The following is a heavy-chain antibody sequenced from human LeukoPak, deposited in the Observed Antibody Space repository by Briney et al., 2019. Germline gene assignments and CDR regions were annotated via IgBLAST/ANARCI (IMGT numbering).Heavy chain of an antibody. D-gene: IGHD6-19*01. Sequence: QPGGSLRLSCAASGVTVSSNYMSWVRQAPGKGLEWVSVIYSGGSTYYADSVKGRFTISRDNSKNTLYLQMNSLRAEDTAVYYCARAVDSSGCFDYWGQGTLVTVSS. CDR3: ARAVDSSGCFDY. CDR2: IYSGGST. CDR1: GVTVSSNY. V-gene: IGHV3-53*01. J-gene: IGHJ4*02.